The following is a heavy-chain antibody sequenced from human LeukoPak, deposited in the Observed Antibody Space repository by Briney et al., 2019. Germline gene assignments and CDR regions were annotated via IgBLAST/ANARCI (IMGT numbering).Heavy chain of an antibody. Sequence: PGESLRLSCAASGFAFNTYSMNWVRQAPGKGLEWVSFIFSSSTYIYYTDSVKGRFTISRDNARNSLYLQMDNLRAEDTGVYYCARGFYDGFALDYWGQGTLVTVSS. D-gene: IGHD2/OR15-2a*01. CDR1: GFAFNTYS. J-gene: IGHJ4*02. CDR2: IFSSSTYI. CDR3: ARGFYDGFALDY. V-gene: IGHV3-21*03.